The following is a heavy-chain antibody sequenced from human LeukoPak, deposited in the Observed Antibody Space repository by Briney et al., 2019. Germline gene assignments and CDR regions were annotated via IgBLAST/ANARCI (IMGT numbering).Heavy chain of an antibody. V-gene: IGHV4-59*12. CDR3: ARVTDCSGGSCNAFDP. CDR1: GGSISSYY. D-gene: IGHD2-15*01. J-gene: IGHJ5*02. CDR2: IYYSGST. Sequence: SETLSLTCTVSGGSISSYYWSWIRQPPGKGLEWIGFIYYSGSTNYKPSLKSRVTISVDTSKNQFSLKLSSVTAADTAVYYCARVTDCSGGSCNAFDPWGQGTLVTVSS.